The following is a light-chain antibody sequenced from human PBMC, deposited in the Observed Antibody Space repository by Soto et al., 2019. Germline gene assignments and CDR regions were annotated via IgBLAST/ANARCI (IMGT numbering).Light chain of an antibody. Sequence: EIVLTQSPGTLSLSPGGRATLSCRASQSISSYLAWYQQKPGQAPRLLIYGASSRATGIPDRFSGSGSGTDFSLTITRLEPADFAVYYCQQSGSSPGTFGQGTKLEIK. J-gene: IGKJ2*01. CDR1: QSISSY. CDR2: GAS. V-gene: IGKV3-20*01. CDR3: QQSGSSPGT.